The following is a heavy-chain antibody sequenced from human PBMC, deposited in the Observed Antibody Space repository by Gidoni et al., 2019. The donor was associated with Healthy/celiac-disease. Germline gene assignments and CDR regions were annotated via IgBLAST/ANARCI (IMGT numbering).Heavy chain of an antibody. D-gene: IGHD3-22*01. Sequence: QLQLQESGPGLVTPSETLSLTCTVSGCSISSSSYYWGWIRQPPGKGLEWIGSIYYSGSTYYNPSLKSRVTISVDTSKNQFSLKLSSVTAADTAVYYCARLGGRDTMTRPVDYWGQGTLVTVSS. CDR1: GCSISSSSYY. CDR2: IYYSGST. V-gene: IGHV4-39*01. CDR3: ARLGGRDTMTRPVDY. J-gene: IGHJ4*02.